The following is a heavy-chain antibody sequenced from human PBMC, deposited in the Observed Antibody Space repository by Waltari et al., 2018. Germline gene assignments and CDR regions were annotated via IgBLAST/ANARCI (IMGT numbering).Heavy chain of an antibody. J-gene: IGHJ3*02. CDR1: GFTFSSYG. CDR2: IWYDGSNK. CDR3: ARDLGGWFGELLFGAFDI. D-gene: IGHD3-10*01. Sequence: QVQLVESGGGVVQPGRSLRLSCAASGFTFSSYGMHWVRQAPGKGLEWVAGIWYDGSNKYYADSVKGRFTISRDNSKNTLYLQMNSLRAEDTAVYYCARDLGGWFGELLFGAFDIWGQGTMVTVSS. V-gene: IGHV3-33*01.